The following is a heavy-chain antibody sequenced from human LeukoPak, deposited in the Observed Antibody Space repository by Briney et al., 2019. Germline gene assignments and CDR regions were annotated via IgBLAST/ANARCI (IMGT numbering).Heavy chain of an antibody. V-gene: IGHV3-48*02. CDR1: GFTFSSSA. D-gene: IGHD4-17*01. CDR3: AKTPPYGDYRY. CDR2: ISSSSSTI. J-gene: IGHJ4*02. Sequence: GESLRLSCAASGFTFSSSAMNWVRQAPGKGLEWVSYISSSSSTIYYADSGKGRFTISRDNAKNSLYLQMNNLRDEDTAVYYCAKTPPYGDYRYWGQGTLVTVSS.